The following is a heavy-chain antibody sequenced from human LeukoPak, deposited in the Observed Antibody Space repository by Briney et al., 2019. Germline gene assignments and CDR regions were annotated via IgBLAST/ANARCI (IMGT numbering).Heavy chain of an antibody. Sequence: PGGSLRLSCAASGFTFSRSWMYWVRQVPGKGLVWVSRINPDGRSTNYADSVRGRFTMSRDNAKNTLYLQMNSLRSDDTAIYYCTRILANTYGGGDCWGQGTLVTVSS. V-gene: IGHV3-74*01. CDR3: TRILANTYGGGDC. D-gene: IGHD4-23*01. CDR2: INPDGRST. CDR1: GFTFSRSW. J-gene: IGHJ4*02.